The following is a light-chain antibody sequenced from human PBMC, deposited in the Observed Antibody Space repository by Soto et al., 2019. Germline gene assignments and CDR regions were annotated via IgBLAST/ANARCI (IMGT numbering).Light chain of an antibody. CDR2: DAS. CDR3: KRGINCPLT. V-gene: IGKV3-11*01. Sequence: ETVLTQSPATLSLSPGERATLSCRASRSISNYLVWYQQKPGQPPRLLIFDASNRATGTPARFSGSGSGTDFTLTISSLEPEDFAVYCSKRGINCPLTFDGRTKVDI. CDR1: RSISNY. J-gene: IGKJ4*01.